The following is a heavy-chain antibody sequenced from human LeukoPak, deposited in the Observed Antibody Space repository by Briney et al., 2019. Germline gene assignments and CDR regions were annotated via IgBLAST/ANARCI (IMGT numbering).Heavy chain of an antibody. CDR1: GYTLTELS. J-gene: IGHJ4*02. CDR2: FDPEDGET. D-gene: IGHD3-22*01. V-gene: IGHV1-24*01. CDR3: ATVNWNYEDYYDSSGFPVFDY. Sequence: ASVKVSCKVSGYTLTELSMHWVRQAPGKGLEWMGGFDPEDGETIYAQKFQGRVTMTEDTSTDTAYMELSSLRSEDTAVYYCATVNWNYEDYYDSSGFPVFDYWGQGTLVTVSS.